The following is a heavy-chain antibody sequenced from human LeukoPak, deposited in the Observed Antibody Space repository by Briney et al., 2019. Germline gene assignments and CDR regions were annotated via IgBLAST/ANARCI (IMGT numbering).Heavy chain of an antibody. D-gene: IGHD3-22*01. J-gene: IGHJ6*03. CDR1: GFTFSSYW. CDR2: ISSSSSYI. V-gene: IGHV3-21*01. Sequence: GGSLRLSCAASGFTFSSYWMSWVRQAPGKGLEWVSSISSSSSYIYYADSVKGRFTISRDNAKNSLYLQMNSLRAEDTAVYYCARGSSGYYYFDYYYYYMDVWGKGTTVTVSS. CDR3: ARGSSGYYYFDYYYYYMDV.